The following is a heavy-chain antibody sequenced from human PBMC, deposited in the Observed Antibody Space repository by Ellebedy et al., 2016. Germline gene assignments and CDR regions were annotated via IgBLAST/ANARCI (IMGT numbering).Heavy chain of an antibody. V-gene: IGHV4-59*01. CDR1: GDFINNNY. CDR3: ARSLHHYFYTMDV. J-gene: IGHJ6*02. Sequence: SETLSLTXSVSGDFINNNYWSWIRQSPGKGLEWIGNIAYSGSTRYNPSLKSRVTISADMSNNQFSLRLTSVTAADTAVYYCARSLHHYFYTMDVWGQGTTVTVSS. CDR2: IAYSGST.